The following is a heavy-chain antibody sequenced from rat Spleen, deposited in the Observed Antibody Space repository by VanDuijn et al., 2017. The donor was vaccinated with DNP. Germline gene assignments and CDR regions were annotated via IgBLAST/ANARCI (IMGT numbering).Heavy chain of an antibody. CDR1: GFSLTSNS. Sequence: QVQLKESGPGLVQPSQTLSLTCTVSGFSLTSNSVHWVRQPPGKGLEWVGAIWSGGSTDYNSAIKSRLSISRDTSKRQVFLKMTGRQTEDTAFYFCTRDRLYYSSYAMDAWGQGASVTVSS. J-gene: IGHJ4*01. CDR3: TRDRLYYSSYAMDA. CDR2: IWSGGST. D-gene: IGHD1-2*01. V-gene: IGHV2-1*01.